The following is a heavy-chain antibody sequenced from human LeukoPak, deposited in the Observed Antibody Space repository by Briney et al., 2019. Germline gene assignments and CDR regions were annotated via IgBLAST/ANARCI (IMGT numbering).Heavy chain of an antibody. Sequence: GGSLRLSCAASGFTFDDYAMHWVRQAPGKGLEWVSLISGDGGSTYYADSVKGRFTITRDNSKNSLYLQMNSLRTEDTALYYCAKDIVAAAGTGDYFDYWGQGTLVTVSS. D-gene: IGHD6-13*01. CDR3: AKDIVAAAGTGDYFDY. CDR1: GFTFDDYA. CDR2: ISGDGGST. V-gene: IGHV3-43*02. J-gene: IGHJ4*02.